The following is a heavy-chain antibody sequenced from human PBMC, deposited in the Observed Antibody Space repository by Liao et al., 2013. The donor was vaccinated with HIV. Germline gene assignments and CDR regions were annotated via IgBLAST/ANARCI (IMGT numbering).Heavy chain of an antibody. D-gene: IGHD2-2*01. CDR2: MYTSGST. CDR3: CEGVPRLTSNFYMDV. Sequence: QVQLQESGPGLVKPSETLSLTCTVSGGSISTSYWNWIRKPAGKGLEWVGRMYTSGSTNYNPSLKSRLTMSIDTSKTDVSLPPDLCDRRRTRPSYYCCEGVPRLTSNFYMDVWGEGDRPVTVSS. J-gene: IGHJ6*03. V-gene: IGHV4-4*07. CDR1: GGSISTSY.